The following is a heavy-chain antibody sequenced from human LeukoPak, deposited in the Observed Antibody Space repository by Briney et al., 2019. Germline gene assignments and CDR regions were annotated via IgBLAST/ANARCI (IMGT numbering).Heavy chain of an antibody. CDR3: ARVRLVWGMETFDL. Sequence: AASVKVSCKASGYTFTSYGISWVRQAPGQGLEWMGWISAYNGNTTYAQKFQDRVTMTKDTSTSTAYMEMRSLRSDDTAIYYCARVRLVWGMETFDLWGQGTMVTVSS. J-gene: IGHJ3*01. CDR1: GYTFTSYG. CDR2: ISAYNGNT. V-gene: IGHV1-18*01. D-gene: IGHD3-16*01.